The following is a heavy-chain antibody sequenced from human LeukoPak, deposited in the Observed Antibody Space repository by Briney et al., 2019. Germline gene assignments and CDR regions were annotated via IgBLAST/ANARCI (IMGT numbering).Heavy chain of an antibody. CDR1: GGSISGYF. V-gene: IGHV4-4*07. CDR3: AREPTSGREPTSGRPLDY. D-gene: IGHD5-12*01. CDR2: MYSTGSN. Sequence: SETLSLTCAVSGGSISGYFWTWIRQPAGKGLEWIGRMYSTGSNNYNPSLKSRVTMSLDTSKNHFSLNLTSVTAADTAVYYCAREPTSGREPTSGRPLDYWGQGTLVTVSS. J-gene: IGHJ4*02.